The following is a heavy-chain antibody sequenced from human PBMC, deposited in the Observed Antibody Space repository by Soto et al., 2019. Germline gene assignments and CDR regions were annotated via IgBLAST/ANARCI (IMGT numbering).Heavy chain of an antibody. CDR2: IDPSDSYT. CDR3: ARLKARPYAGSSWPTAYYYYYGMDV. Sequence: PGESLKISCKGSGYSFTSYWIGWVRQMPGKGLEWMGRIDPSDSYTNYSPSFQGHVTISADKSISTAYLQWSSLKASDTAMYYCARLKARPYAGSSWPTAYYYYYGMDVWGQGTTVTVSS. J-gene: IGHJ6*01. V-gene: IGHV5-10-1*01. CDR1: GYSFTSYW. D-gene: IGHD6-13*01.